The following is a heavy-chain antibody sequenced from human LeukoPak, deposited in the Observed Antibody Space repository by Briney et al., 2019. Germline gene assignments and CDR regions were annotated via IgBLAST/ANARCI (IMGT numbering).Heavy chain of an antibody. D-gene: IGHD3-16*01. J-gene: IGHJ4*02. Sequence: SETLSLTCTVSGGSISSSSYYWGWIRQPPGKGLEWIGEINHSGSTNYNPSLKSRVTISVDTSKNQFSLKLSSVTAADTAVYYCARDKGADDYWGQGTLVTVSS. V-gene: IGHV4-39*07. CDR3: ARDKGADDY. CDR1: GGSISSSSYY. CDR2: INHSGST.